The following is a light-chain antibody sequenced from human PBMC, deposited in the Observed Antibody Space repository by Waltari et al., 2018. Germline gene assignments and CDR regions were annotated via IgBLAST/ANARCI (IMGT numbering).Light chain of an antibody. CDR2: GAS. CDR3: QQYGSSIT. CDR1: QSVSSSY. V-gene: IGKV3-20*01. Sequence: EIVLTQSPGTLSLSPGERATLSCRASQSVSSSYLAWYQQKPGQAPRLLIDGASSRATGIPDRFSGSGSGTDFTLTISRLEPEEFAVYYCQQYGSSITFGQGTRLEIK. J-gene: IGKJ5*01.